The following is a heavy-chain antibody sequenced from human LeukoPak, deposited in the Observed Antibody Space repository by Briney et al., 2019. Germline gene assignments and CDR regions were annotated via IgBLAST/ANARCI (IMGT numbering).Heavy chain of an antibody. D-gene: IGHD5-12*01. CDR2: ISGSGDVI. CDR1: GFPFSDYF. V-gene: IGHV3-11*01. Sequence: GGSLRLSCAASGFPFSDYFMNWVRQTPEKGLEWLAYISGSGDVIDYADSVKGRFIISRDNAKNSLYLQVHSLRAEDTAVYYCARDPGIGATSKRVHGGLDYWGQRTLVTVSS. J-gene: IGHJ4*02. CDR3: ARDPGIGATSKRVHGGLDY.